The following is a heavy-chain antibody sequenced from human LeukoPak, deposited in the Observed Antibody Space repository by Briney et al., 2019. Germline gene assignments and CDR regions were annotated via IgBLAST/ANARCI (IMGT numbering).Heavy chain of an antibody. J-gene: IGHJ5*02. CDR1: GGSISSHY. V-gene: IGHV4-59*11. CDR3: ARDSHYYFWSGYYRHNWFDP. CDR2: IYYSGST. D-gene: IGHD3-3*01. Sequence: SETLSLTCTVSGGSISSHYWSWIRQPPGKGLEWIGSIYYSGSTYYNPSLKSRVTISVDTSKNQFSLKLSSVTAADTAVYYCARDSHYYFWSGYYRHNWFDPWGQGTLVTVSS.